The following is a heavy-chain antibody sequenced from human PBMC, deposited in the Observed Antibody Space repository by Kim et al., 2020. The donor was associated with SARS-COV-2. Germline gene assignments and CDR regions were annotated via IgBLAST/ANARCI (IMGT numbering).Heavy chain of an antibody. V-gene: IGHV3-30*18. Sequence: GGSLRLSCAASGFTFSSYGMHWVRQAPGKGLEWLAVISQDGSETYILDSVKGRFTISRDNSKSTLYLQIDSLRSEDTAMYYCAKDVSAYYYEPENWGQGTRINVSS. CDR3: AKDVSAYYYEPEN. CDR1: GFTFSSYG. J-gene: IGHJ4*02. CDR2: ISQDGSET. D-gene: IGHD3-3*01.